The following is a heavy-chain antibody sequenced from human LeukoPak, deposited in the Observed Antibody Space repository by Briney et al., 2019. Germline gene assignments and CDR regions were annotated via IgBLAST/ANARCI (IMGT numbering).Heavy chain of an antibody. J-gene: IGHJ4*02. D-gene: IGHD6-13*01. CDR3: ARQLVRNPHLDY. CDR1: GYSISSGYY. CDR2: IYHSGST. Sequence: SETLSLTCTVSGYSISSGYYWGWIRQPPGKGLEWIGSIYHSGSTYYNPFLKSRVTISVDTSKNQFSLKLSSVTAADTAVYYCARQLVRNPHLDYWGQGTLVTVSS. V-gene: IGHV4-38-2*02.